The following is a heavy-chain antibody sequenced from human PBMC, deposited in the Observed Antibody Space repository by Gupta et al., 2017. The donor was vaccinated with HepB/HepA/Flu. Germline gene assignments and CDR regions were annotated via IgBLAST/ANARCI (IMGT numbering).Heavy chain of an antibody. Sequence: EVQLIESGGGLVQPGGSLRLSCAASGFTFSGYWMHWVRQTPVKGLVWVADVSADGKTAFYAESVKGRFTISRYNANTVYLQMNSLRVEDTAVYSCGRVGEAGYWGQGALVTVSS. CDR1: GFTFSGYW. D-gene: IGHD4-17*01. J-gene: IGHJ4*02. V-gene: IGHV3-74*01. CDR2: VSADGKTA. CDR3: GRVGEAGY.